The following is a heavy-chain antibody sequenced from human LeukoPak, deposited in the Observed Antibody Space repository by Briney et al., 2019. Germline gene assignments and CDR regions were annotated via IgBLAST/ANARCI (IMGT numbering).Heavy chain of an antibody. D-gene: IGHD1-26*01. V-gene: IGHV3-23*01. CDR2: ISGSGAST. CDR1: GFTFSSFG. CDR3: AKGRGSPYYFEY. Sequence: GGSLRLSCAASGFTFSSFGMTWVRQAPGKGLEWVSAISGSGASTYYADSVKGRFTISRDNSKNTLYLQMNSLRAEDTAVYYCAKGRGSPYYFEYWGQGTLVTVSS. J-gene: IGHJ4*02.